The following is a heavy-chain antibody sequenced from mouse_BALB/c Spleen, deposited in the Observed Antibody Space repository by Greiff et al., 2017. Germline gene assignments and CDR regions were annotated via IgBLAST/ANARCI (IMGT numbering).Heavy chain of an antibody. D-gene: IGHD1-1*01. CDR3: AREKDYYGSSTWGAMDY. V-gene: IGHV1-7*01. Sequence: QVQLKQSGAELAKPGASVKMSCKASGYTFTSYWMHWVKQRPGQGLEWIGYINPSTGYTEYNQKFKDKATLTADKSSSTAYMQLSSLTSEDSAVYYCAREKDYYGSSTWGAMDYWGQGTSVTVSA. CDR1: GYTFTSYW. CDR2: INPSTGYT. J-gene: IGHJ4*01.